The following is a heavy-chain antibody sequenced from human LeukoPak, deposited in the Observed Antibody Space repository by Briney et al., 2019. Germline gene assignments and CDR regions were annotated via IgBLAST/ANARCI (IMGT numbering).Heavy chain of an antibody. V-gene: IGHV4-59*01. CDR3: ARAASRYYDILTGYPTNNWFDP. Sequence: SETLSLTCTVSGGSISSYYWSWIRQPPGKGLEWIGYIYYSGSTNYNPSLKSRVTISVDTSKNQFSLKLSSVTAADTAVYYCARAASRYYDILTGYPTNNWFDPWGQGTLVTVSS. CDR2: IYYSGST. D-gene: IGHD3-9*01. CDR1: GGSISSYY. J-gene: IGHJ5*02.